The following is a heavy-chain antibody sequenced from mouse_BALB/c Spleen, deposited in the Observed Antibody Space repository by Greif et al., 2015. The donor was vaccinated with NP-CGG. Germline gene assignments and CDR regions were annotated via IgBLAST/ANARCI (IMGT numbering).Heavy chain of an antibody. Sequence: EVMLVETGAELVKPGASVKLSCTASGFNIKDTYMHWVKQRPEQGLEWIGRIDXANGNTKYDPKFQGKATITADTSSNTAYLQLSSLTSEDTAVYYCANWDSYFDVWGAGTTVTVSS. J-gene: IGHJ1*01. D-gene: IGHD4-1*01. CDR2: IDXANGNT. CDR3: ANWDSYFDV. V-gene: IGHV14-3*02. CDR1: GFNIKDTY.